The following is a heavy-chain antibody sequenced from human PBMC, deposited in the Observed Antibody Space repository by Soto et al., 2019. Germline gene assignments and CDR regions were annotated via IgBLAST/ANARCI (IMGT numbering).Heavy chain of an antibody. Sequence: PSETLSLTCTVSGGSISSGGYYWSWIRQHPGKGLEWIGYIYYSGSTNYNPSLKSRVTISVDTSKNQFSLKLSSVTAADTAVYYCARHMSGSFDYWGQGTLVTVSS. CDR1: GGSISSGGYY. CDR2: IYYSGST. D-gene: IGHD2-21*01. V-gene: IGHV4-61*08. J-gene: IGHJ4*02. CDR3: ARHMSGSFDY.